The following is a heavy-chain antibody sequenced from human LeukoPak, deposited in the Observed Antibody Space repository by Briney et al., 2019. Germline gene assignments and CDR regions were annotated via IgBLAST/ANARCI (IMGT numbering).Heavy chain of an antibody. Sequence: ASVKVSCKASGYTFTGYYMHWVRQSPGQGLEWMGWINPNSGGTNYAQKFQGRVTMTRDTSISTAYMELSRLRSDDTAVYYCARDGSSGRKPARFDYWGQGTLVTVSS. CDR2: INPNSGGT. CDR1: GYTFTGYY. V-gene: IGHV1-2*02. J-gene: IGHJ4*02. CDR3: ARDGSSGRKPARFDY. D-gene: IGHD6-19*01.